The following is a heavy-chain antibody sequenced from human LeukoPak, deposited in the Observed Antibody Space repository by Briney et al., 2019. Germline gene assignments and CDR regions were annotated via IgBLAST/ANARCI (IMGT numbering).Heavy chain of an antibody. J-gene: IGHJ4*02. V-gene: IGHV4-39*01. CDR2: IYYSVST. D-gene: IGHD6-13*01. CDR3: ARQGIAGY. Sequence: KGLEWIGSIYYSVSTYFSPSLKSRVTMSVDTSKNQFSLKLSSVTAADTAVYYCARQGIAGYWGQGTLVTVCS.